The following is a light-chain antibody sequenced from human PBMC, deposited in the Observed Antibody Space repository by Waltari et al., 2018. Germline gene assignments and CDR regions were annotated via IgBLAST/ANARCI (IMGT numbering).Light chain of an antibody. J-gene: IGLJ2*01. CDR1: SSDIGGYNS. CDR2: EVS. CDR3: SSYTSRSGREVV. Sequence: QSALAQPASVSGSPGQSITLSCPGPSSDIGGYNSVSWYQQCAGKVPKLILYEVSNRPAGVSNRFSGSKSGNTASLTISGLQAEDEADDYCSSYTSRSGREVVFGGGTKLTVL. V-gene: IGLV2-14*03.